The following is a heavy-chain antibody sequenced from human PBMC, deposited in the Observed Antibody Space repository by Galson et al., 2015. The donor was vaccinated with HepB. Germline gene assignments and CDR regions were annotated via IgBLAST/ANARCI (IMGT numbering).Heavy chain of an antibody. Sequence: PLSLTCTVSGGSISSGGYYWSWIRQHPGKGLEWIGHIYYSGSTYYNPSLKSRVTISVDTSKNQFSLKLSSVTAADTAVYYCAGLPVGSGNLRDYWGQGTLVTVSS. J-gene: IGHJ4*02. CDR3: AGLPVGSGNLRDY. V-gene: IGHV4-31*03. CDR1: GGSISSGGYY. D-gene: IGHD3-10*01. CDR2: IYYSGST.